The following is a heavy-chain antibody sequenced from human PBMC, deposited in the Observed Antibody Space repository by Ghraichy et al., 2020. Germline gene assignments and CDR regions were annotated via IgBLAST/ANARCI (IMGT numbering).Heavy chain of an antibody. CDR2: INSDGSST. Sequence: LSLTCAASGFTFSSYWMHWVRQAPGKGLVWVSRINSDGSSTSYADSVKGRFTISRDNAKNTLYLQMNSLRAEDTAVYYCASVTTVTTRKLGFDPWGQGTLVTVSS. J-gene: IGHJ5*02. D-gene: IGHD4-11*01. CDR3: ASVTTVTTRKLGFDP. CDR1: GFTFSSYW. V-gene: IGHV3-74*01.